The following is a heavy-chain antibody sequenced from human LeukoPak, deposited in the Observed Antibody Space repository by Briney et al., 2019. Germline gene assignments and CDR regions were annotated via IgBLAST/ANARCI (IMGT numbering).Heavy chain of an antibody. CDR1: GGSISSSSYY. V-gene: IGHV4-39*07. CDR3: ARDAVQDYYDSSGYYFFHDY. J-gene: IGHJ4*02. Sequence: SETLSLTCTVSGGSISSSSYYWGWIRQPPGKGLEWIGSIYYSGSTYYNPSLKSRVTISVDTSKNQFSLKLSSVTAADTAVYYCARDAVQDYYDSSGYYFFHDYWGQGTLVTVSS. CDR2: IYYSGST. D-gene: IGHD3-22*01.